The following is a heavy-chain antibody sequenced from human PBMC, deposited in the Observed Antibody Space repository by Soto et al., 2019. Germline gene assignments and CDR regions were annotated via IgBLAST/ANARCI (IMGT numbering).Heavy chain of an antibody. V-gene: IGHV3-23*01. CDR3: GKEISSAYFPLDS. CDR2: ISGSAGST. Sequence: GGSLRLSCAASGLTFNDYAVTWVRQAPGKGLEWVSTISGSAGSTYYTDSVKGRFTISRDNSRNTVYLQMNSLRAEDTAVYYCGKEISSAYFPLDSWGQGTLVTVSS. J-gene: IGHJ4*02. CDR1: GLTFNDYA. D-gene: IGHD6-19*01.